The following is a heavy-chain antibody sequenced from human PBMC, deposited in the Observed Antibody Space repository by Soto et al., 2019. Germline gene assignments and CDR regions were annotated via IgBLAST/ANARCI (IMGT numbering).Heavy chain of an antibody. CDR1: GGSISSYY. CDR3: ARDLGAARDS. J-gene: IGHJ4*02. V-gene: IGHV4-4*07. D-gene: IGHD2-15*01. CDR2: MYNSGGT. Sequence: QVQLQESGPGLVKPSETLSLICTVSGGSISSYYWSWIRQPAGKGPEWIGRLWLGRMYNSGGTDYNPSLKSRVTMSVDTSKNQFSLKLTSVTAADTAVYYCARDLGAARDSWGQGTLVTVSS.